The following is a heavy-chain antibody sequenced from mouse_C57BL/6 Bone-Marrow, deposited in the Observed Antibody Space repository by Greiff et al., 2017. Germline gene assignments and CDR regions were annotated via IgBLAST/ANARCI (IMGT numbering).Heavy chain of an antibody. J-gene: IGHJ4*01. Sequence: VQLQQPGAELVKPGASVKMSCKASGYNFTSYWITWVKQRPGQGLEWIGDIYPGSGSTNYNEKFKSKATLTVDTSSSTAYMQLSSLTTADSAVYSCYCNYYAMAYWGQGTSVTVSS. D-gene: IGHD2-1*01. V-gene: IGHV1-55*01. CDR2: IYPGSGST. CDR3: YCNYYAMAY. CDR1: GYNFTSYW.